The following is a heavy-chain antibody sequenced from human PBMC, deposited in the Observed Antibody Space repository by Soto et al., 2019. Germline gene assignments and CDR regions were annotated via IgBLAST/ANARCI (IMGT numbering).Heavy chain of an antibody. CDR2: IYYSGST. CDR1: EGSVGNRGYC. V-gene: IGHV4-61*08. D-gene: IGHD3-22*01. CDR3: AREDYYDSSD. J-gene: IGHJ1*01. Sequence: SEIQPLRWSVFEGSVGNRGYCRIWIRQPPGKGLEWIGYIYYSGSTNYNPSLKSRVTISVDTSKNQFSLKRSSVTAADTAVYYCAREDYYDSSDWGQGTLVTVSS.